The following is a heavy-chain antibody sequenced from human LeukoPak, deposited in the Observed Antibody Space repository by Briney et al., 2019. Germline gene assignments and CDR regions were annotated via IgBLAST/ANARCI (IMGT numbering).Heavy chain of an antibody. Sequence: PSETLSLTCAVSGGSISSGGYSWSWIRQPPGKGLEWIGYIYHSGSTYYNPSLKSRVTLSVDRSKNQFSLKLSSVTAADTAVYYCARVGYGVDCWGQGTLVTVSS. V-gene: IGHV4-30-2*01. CDR3: ARVGYGVDC. CDR2: IYHSGST. CDR1: GGSISSGGYS. J-gene: IGHJ4*02. D-gene: IGHD5-12*01.